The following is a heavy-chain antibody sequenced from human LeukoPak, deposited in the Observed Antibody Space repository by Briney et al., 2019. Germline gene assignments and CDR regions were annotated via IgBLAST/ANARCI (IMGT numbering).Heavy chain of an antibody. CDR1: GGSMNNYY. J-gene: IGHJ4*02. D-gene: IGHD2-2*01. Sequence: PSETLSLTCTVSGGSMNNYYWTWIRQPPGKALEWIGAIYYSGSTDYNPSLKSRVTMSVDTSNNQFSLNLNSVTAADTAVYYCARGTPHQPAAMTYFDYWGQGTLVTVSS. V-gene: IGHV4-59*12. CDR2: IYYSGST. CDR3: ARGTPHQPAAMTYFDY.